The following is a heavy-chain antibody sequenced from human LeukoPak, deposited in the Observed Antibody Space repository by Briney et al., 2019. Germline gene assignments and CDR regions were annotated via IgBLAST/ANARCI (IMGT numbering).Heavy chain of an antibody. CDR3: ARSVVLMVYALDY. CDR1: GGTFSSYA. V-gene: IGHV1-69*04. CDR2: IIPILGIA. Sequence: SVKVSCKASGGTFSSYAISWVRQAPGQGLEWMGRIIPILGIANYAQKFQGRVTITADKSTSTAYIELSSLRSEDTAVYYCARSVVLMVYALDYWGQGTLVTVSS. D-gene: IGHD2-8*01. J-gene: IGHJ4*02.